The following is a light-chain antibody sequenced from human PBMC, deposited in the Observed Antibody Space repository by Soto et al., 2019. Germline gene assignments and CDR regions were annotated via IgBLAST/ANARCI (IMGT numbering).Light chain of an antibody. V-gene: IGKV1-39*01. CDR1: QNINTY. Sequence: DIQMTQSPSSLSASVGDRVTITCRASQNINTYLNWYQQKPGKAPKLLIFAASSLQSGVPSRFSGSGSGTDFTLTISSLQPEDSATYYCQQLNTYPPWTFGQGTKVEIK. J-gene: IGKJ1*01. CDR3: QQLNTYPPWT. CDR2: AAS.